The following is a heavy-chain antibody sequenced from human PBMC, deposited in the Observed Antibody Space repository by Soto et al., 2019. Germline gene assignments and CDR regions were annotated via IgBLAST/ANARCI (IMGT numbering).Heavy chain of an antibody. CDR1: GFTFSSCA. V-gene: IGHV3-30-3*01. Sequence: SLRLSCAASGFTFSSCAMHWVRQAPGKGLEWVALISYDGSNKYYADSVKGRFTISRDNSKNTLYLQMNSLRAEDTAVYYCARDKRDLRFLEWSYYFDYWGQGTLVTVSS. CDR2: ISYDGSNK. J-gene: IGHJ4*02. CDR3: ARDKRDLRFLEWSYYFDY. D-gene: IGHD3-3*01.